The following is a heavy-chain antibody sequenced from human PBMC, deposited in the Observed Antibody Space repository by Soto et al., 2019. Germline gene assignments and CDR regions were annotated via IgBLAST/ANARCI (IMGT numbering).Heavy chain of an antibody. V-gene: IGHV3-30-3*01. CDR3: VRSQKTLRFLMEAHHYPRDV. CDR2: ISYDGNIQ. Sequence: GGSLRLSCAASGFPLFYSTLHWVRQAPGKGLYLVTMISYDGNIQYFFSSVNVLFPISRDNSESTLSLQMNNLRAEDTAVYYCVRSQKTLRFLMEAHHYPRDVWGHGTTVTV. J-gene: IGHJ6*02. D-gene: IGHD3-3*01. CDR1: GFPLFYST.